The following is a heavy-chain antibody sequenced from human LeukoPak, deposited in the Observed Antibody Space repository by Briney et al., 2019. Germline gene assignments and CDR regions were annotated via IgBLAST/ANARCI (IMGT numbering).Heavy chain of an antibody. V-gene: IGHV3-23*01. D-gene: IGHD2-2*01. CDR3: AKGRSGVSSAAINY. CDR1: GFTFSSYA. CDR2: ISGSGDST. J-gene: IGHJ4*02. Sequence: GGSLRLSCAASGFTFSSYAMSWVRQAPGKGLEWVSTISGSGDSTYYADSVKGRFTISRDNSKNTLHLQMNSLRAEDTAVYSCAKGRSGVSSAAINYWRQGTLVTVSS.